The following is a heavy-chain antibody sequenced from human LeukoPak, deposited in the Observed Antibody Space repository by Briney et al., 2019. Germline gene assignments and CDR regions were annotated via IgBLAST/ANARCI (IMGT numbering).Heavy chain of an antibody. CDR2: IYHSGST. D-gene: IGHD2-15*01. Sequence: SETLSLTCSVSGGSISSSTYYWGWIRQPPGKGLEWIGTIYHSGSTNYNPSLKSRVTISVDTSKNQFSLKLSSVTAADTAVYYCAARSGTFDYWGQGTLVTVSS. CDR1: GGSISSSTYY. V-gene: IGHV4-39*07. CDR3: AARSGTFDY. J-gene: IGHJ4*02.